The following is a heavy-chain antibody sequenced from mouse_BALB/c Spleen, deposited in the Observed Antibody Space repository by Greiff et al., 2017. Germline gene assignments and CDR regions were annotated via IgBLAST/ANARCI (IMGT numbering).Heavy chain of an antibody. CDR1: GYTFTDYN. J-gene: IGHJ4*01. CDR3: ARYLGYYYAMDY. D-gene: IGHD4-1*01. Sequence: VQLKQSGPELVKPGASVKISCKASGYTFTDYNMHWVKQSHGKSLEWIGYIYPYNGGTGYNQKFKSKATLTVDNSSSTAYMELRSLTSEDSAVYYCARYLGYYYAMDYWGQGTSVTVSS. CDR2: IYPYNGGT. V-gene: IGHV1S29*02.